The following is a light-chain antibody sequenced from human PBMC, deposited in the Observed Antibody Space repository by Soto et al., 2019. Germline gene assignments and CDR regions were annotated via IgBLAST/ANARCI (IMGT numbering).Light chain of an antibody. CDR2: EVV. J-gene: IGLJ2*01. CDR1: SSDIGPYNL. Sequence: QSALTQPASVAGSPGQSITISCTGSSSDIGPYNLVSWYQHHPGKAPKLMISEVVKRPSGVSNRFSGSKSGNTASLTISGLQAEVEADYYCCSYAGSSMFVFGGGTKVTVL. CDR3: CSYAGSSMFV. V-gene: IGLV2-23*02.